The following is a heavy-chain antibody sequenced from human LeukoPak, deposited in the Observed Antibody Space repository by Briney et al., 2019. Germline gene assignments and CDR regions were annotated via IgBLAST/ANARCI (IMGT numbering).Heavy chain of an antibody. D-gene: IGHD5-12*01. CDR2: INSDGSST. CDR1: GFTFSSYW. Sequence: GGSLRLSCAASGFTFSSYWMQWVRQAPGKGLVWVSRINSDGSSTSYADSVKGRFTISRDNAKNTLYLQMNSLRAEDTAVYYCARSRQADIVAYFDYWGQGTLVTVSS. V-gene: IGHV3-74*01. CDR3: ARSRQADIVAYFDY. J-gene: IGHJ4*02.